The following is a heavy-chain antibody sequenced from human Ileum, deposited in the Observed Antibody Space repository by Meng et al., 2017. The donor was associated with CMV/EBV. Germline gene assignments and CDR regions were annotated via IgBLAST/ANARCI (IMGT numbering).Heavy chain of an antibody. CDR1: GDPISDNY. D-gene: IGHD1-26*01. J-gene: IGHJ6*02. CDR2: IYYSGST. Sequence: GSLRLSCPVSGDPISDNYWSWIRQSPGKGLEWIGYIYYSGSTRYNPSLEGRVDISIDTPRKHFSLKMRSVTAADTATYYCATEKGDYYYGMDVWGQGTTVTVSS. V-gene: IGHV4-59*01. CDR3: ATEKGDYYYGMDV.